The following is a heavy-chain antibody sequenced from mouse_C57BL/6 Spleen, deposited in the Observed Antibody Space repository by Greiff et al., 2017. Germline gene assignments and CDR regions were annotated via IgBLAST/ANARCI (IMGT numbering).Heavy chain of an antibody. CDR2: IYPGDGDT. CDR1: GYAFSSYW. V-gene: IGHV1-80*01. J-gene: IGHJ3*01. Sequence: QVQLQQSGAELVKPGASVKISCKASGYAFSSYWMNWVKQRPGKGLEWIGQIYPGDGDTNYNGKFKGKATLTADKSSSPAYMQLSSLTSGDSAVYFWARGGYDGSWFAYWGQGTLVTVSA. D-gene: IGHD2-2*01. CDR3: ARGGYDGSWFAY.